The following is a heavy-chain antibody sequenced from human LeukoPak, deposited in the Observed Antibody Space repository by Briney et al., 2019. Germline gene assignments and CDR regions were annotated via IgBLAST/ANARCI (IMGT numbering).Heavy chain of an antibody. Sequence: GATVKVSCKASGYTFTSYDINWVRQATGQGLEWMGWMNPNSGNTGYAQKFQGRVTMTRNTSISTAYMELSSLRSEDTAVYYCARGSRVSTIFRTYWGQGALVTVSS. V-gene: IGHV1-8*01. D-gene: IGHD3-9*01. CDR2: MNPNSGNT. CDR1: GYTFTSYD. J-gene: IGHJ4*02. CDR3: ARGSRVSTIFRTY.